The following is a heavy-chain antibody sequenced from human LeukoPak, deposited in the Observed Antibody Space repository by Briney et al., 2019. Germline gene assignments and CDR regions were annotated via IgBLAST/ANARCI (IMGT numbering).Heavy chain of an antibody. CDR2: IYPGDSDT. CDR1: GYSFTSHW. V-gene: IGHV5-51*01. J-gene: IGHJ3*02. CDR3: ARPSETGYYRGAFDI. Sequence: GESLKISCKGSGYSFTSHWIGWVRQMPGKGLEWRGIIYPGDSDTRYSPSFQGQVTISADKSISTAYLQWSSLKASDTAMYYCARPSETGYYRGAFDIWGQGTMVTVSS. D-gene: IGHD3-9*01.